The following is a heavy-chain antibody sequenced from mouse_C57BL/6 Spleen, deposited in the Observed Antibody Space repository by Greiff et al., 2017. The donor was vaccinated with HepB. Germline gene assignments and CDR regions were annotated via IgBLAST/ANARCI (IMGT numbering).Heavy chain of an antibody. CDR3: ASRNYWYFDV. J-gene: IGHJ1*03. CDR1: GYTFTDYN. Sequence: VQLQQSGPELVKPGASVKIPCKASGYTFTDYNMDWVKQSHGKSLEWIGDINPNNGVTIYNQKFKGKATLTVDKSSSTANMELRGLTSEDTAVYYCASRNYWYFDVWGTGTTVTVSS. V-gene: IGHV1-18*01. CDR2: INPNNGVT.